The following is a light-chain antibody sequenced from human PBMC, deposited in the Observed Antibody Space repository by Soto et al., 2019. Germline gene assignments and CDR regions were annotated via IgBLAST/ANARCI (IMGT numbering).Light chain of an antibody. CDR1: QSLLHSNGYNY. J-gene: IGKJ3*01. Sequence: DIVMTQSPLSLPVTPGEPASISCRSSQSLLHSNGYNYLDWYLQKPGQSPQLLIYLGSNRASGVPDRFSGSGSGTDFTLKISRVEAEDVGVYYCMQALQTPVTFGPGTKVYI. CDR2: LGS. CDR3: MQALQTPVT. V-gene: IGKV2-28*01.